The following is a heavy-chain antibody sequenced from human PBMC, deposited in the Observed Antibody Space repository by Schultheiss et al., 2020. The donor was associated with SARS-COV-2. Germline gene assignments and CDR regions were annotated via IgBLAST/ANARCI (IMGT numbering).Heavy chain of an antibody. V-gene: IGHV4-4*08. D-gene: IGHD4-23*01. CDR1: GESVSRSS. CDR2: IHSTGNT. Sequence: SETLSLTCTVSGESVSRSSWTWIRQSPGRGLEWIGYIHSTGNTDYNPSLESRVTISVDTSQNQFSLKLTSVTAADAAVYYCARNGNLGAFDIWGQGTMVTVSS. J-gene: IGHJ3*02. CDR3: ARNGNLGAFDI.